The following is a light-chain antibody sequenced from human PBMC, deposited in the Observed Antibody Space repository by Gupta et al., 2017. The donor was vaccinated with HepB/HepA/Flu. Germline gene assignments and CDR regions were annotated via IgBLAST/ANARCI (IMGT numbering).Light chain of an antibody. CDR1: QSVVCSANIQNY. Sequence: DIVMTQSPDSLAVSLGERATINCKSSQSVVCSANIQNYLAWYQQKPGQPPKLLIYWASTRESGVPDRFSRSGYGTDFTLTISSRQAEDVAVYYCQQYYSTPQLTSGGGTKVEIK. J-gene: IGKJ4*01. V-gene: IGKV4-1*01. CDR3: QQYYSTPQLT. CDR2: WAS.